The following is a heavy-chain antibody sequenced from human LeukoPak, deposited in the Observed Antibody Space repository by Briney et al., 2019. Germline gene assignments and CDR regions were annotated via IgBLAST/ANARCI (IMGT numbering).Heavy chain of an antibody. V-gene: IGHV3-7*01. Sequence: GGSLRLSCAASGFTFSSYWMSWVRQAPGKGLEWVANTKQDGSEKYYVDSVKGRLTISRDNAENSLYLQMNSLRAEDTAVYYCARDKVVGATKFDYWGQGTLVTVSS. CDR2: TKQDGSEK. J-gene: IGHJ4*02. D-gene: IGHD1-26*01. CDR1: GFTFSSYW. CDR3: ARDKVVGATKFDY.